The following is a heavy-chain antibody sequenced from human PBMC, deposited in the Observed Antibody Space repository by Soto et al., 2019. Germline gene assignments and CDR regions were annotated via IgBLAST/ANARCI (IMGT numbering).Heavy chain of an antibody. CDR1: GGSLSGVY. J-gene: IGHJ6*02. CDR2: INHSGST. Sequence: PSETLSLTCVVYGGSLSGVYWTWIRQPPGKGLEWIGEINHSGSTNYSPSLESRVTISLDTSNNQFSLKLSSVTAADTAVYYCARGPGYSYGYSVYYYYYGMDVCGQGTTVTAP. V-gene: IGHV4-34*01. D-gene: IGHD5-18*01. CDR3: ARGPGYSYGYSVYYYYYGMDV.